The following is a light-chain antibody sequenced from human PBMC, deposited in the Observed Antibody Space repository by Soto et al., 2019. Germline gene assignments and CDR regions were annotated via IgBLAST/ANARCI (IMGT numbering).Light chain of an antibody. J-gene: IGKJ4*01. CDR1: QSISSW. Sequence: DIQLAQSPSTRSASVGDRVTITCRVSQSISSWLAWYQHKPGKAPKLLIFDASSLESGTPSRFSGRRSGTQFTLTINGLQPDDFAPYYCQQYDNYKPLTFGGGTKVDI. CDR3: QQYDNYKPLT. CDR2: DAS. V-gene: IGKV1-5*01.